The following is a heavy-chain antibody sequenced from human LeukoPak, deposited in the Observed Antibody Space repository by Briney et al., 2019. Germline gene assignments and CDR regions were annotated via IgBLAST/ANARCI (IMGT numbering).Heavy chain of an antibody. D-gene: IGHD5-24*01. J-gene: IGHJ4*02. V-gene: IGHV3-23*01. Sequence: GGSLRLSCAASGFTFSSYAMSWVRQAPGKGLEWVSVISGSGGSTYYADSVKGRFTISRDNSKNTLYLQMNSLRAEDTAVYYCAKDGCGGYNYCYFDYWGQGTLVTVSS. CDR3: AKDGCGGYNYCYFDY. CDR2: ISGSGGST. CDR1: GFTFSSYA.